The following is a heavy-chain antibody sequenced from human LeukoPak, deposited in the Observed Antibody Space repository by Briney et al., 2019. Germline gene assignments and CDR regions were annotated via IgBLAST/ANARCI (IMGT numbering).Heavy chain of an antibody. J-gene: IGHJ4*02. D-gene: IGHD1-26*01. CDR2: ISSSSSYI. CDR3: ASTMSSSGAWELRRPFDY. Sequence: GGSLRLSCAASGFTFSSYSMNWVRQAPGKGLEWVSSISSSSSYIYYADSVKGRFTISRDNAKNSLYLQMNSLRAEDTAVYYCASTMSSSGAWELRRPFDYWGQGTLVTVSS. CDR1: GFTFSSYS. V-gene: IGHV3-21*01.